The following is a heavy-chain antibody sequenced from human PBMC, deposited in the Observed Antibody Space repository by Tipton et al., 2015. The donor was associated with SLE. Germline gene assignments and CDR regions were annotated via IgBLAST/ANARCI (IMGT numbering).Heavy chain of an antibody. CDR2: NYYSGST. J-gene: IGHJ4*02. CDR1: GGSISSSSYY. V-gene: IGHV4-39*01. Sequence: TLSLTCTVSGGSISSSSYYWGWIRQPPGKGLEWIGSNYYSGSTYYNPSLKSRVTISVDTSKNQVSLKLSSVTAADTAVYYCARPEEGYWGQGTLVTVSS. CDR3: ARPEEGY.